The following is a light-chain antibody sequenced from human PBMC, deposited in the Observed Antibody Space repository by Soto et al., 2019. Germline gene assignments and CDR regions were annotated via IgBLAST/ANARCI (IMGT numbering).Light chain of an antibody. CDR1: NSDVGSYNL. Sequence: QSVLTQPASVSGSPGQSNTISCTGTNSDVGSYNLVSWYQQHPGKAPKVIIYEVSERPSGVSDRFSGSKSGNTASLMISGLQAEDEADYYCCSYAGSSTQSYVFGSGTKVTVL. V-gene: IGLV2-23*02. CDR3: CSYAGSSTQSYV. J-gene: IGLJ1*01. CDR2: EVS.